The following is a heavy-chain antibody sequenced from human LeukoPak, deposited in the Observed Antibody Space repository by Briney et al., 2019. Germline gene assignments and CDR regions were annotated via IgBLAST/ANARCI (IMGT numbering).Heavy chain of an antibody. CDR3: ARVPRARFDSSGWGYYFDY. V-gene: IGHV1-69*13. J-gene: IGHJ4*02. CDR2: VIPILDTA. CDR1: GGTFSSYA. Sequence: GASVKVSCKASGGTFSSYAISWVRQAPGQGLGWMGGVIPILDTANYAQKFQGRVTITADESTTTAYMELSSLRSEDTAVYYCARVPRARFDSSGWGYYFDYWGQGTLVTVSS. D-gene: IGHD3-22*01.